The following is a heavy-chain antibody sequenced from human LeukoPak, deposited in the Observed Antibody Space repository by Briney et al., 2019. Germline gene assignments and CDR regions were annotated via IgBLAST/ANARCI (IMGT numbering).Heavy chain of an antibody. CDR1: GFTFSSYA. CDR2: ISYDGSNK. Sequence: GGFLRLSCAASGFTFSSYAMHWVRQAPGKGLEWVAVISYDGSNKYYADSVKGRFTISRDNSKNTLYLQMNSLRAEDTAVYYCARGYYDFWSGYYWFDYWGQGTLVTVSS. V-gene: IGHV3-30*01. D-gene: IGHD3-3*01. J-gene: IGHJ4*02. CDR3: ARGYYDFWSGYYWFDY.